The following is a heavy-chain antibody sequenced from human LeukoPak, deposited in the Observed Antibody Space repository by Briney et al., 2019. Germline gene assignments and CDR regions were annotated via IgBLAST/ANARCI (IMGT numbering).Heavy chain of an antibody. V-gene: IGHV1-46*01. J-gene: IGHJ4*02. CDR1: GYTFTSYY. D-gene: IGHD5-24*01. CDR3: ARGRDGYNLRTYFDY. CDR2: INPSGGST. Sequence: ASVKVSCKASGYTFTSYYMHWVRQAPGQGLEWMGIINPSGGSTSYAQKFQGRVTMTRDTSTSTVYMELSSLRSEDTAVYHCARGRDGYNLRTYFDYWGQGTLVTVSS.